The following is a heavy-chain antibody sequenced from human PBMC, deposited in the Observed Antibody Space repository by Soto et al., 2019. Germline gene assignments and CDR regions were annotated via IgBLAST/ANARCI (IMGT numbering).Heavy chain of an antibody. CDR3: ARHGVPSGYSYGLDIWFDS. Sequence: GESLKISCKGSGYSFTSYWISWVRQMPGKGLEWMGRIDPSDSYTNYSPSFQGHVTISADKSISTAYLQWSSLKASDTAMYYCARHGVPSGYSYGLDIWFDSSGQGTLVTVSS. CDR1: GYSFTSYW. V-gene: IGHV5-10-1*01. D-gene: IGHD5-18*01. J-gene: IGHJ5*01. CDR2: IDPSDSYT.